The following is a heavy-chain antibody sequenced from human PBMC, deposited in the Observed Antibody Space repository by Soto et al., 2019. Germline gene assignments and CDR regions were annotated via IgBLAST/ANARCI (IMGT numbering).Heavy chain of an antibody. CDR3: ATDKWLQSDFDY. V-gene: IGHV3-23*01. CDR1: GFTFSSYA. CDR2: ISGSGGST. J-gene: IGHJ4*02. D-gene: IGHD5-12*01. Sequence: PGGSLRLSCAASGFTFSSYAMSWVRQAPGKGLEWVSAISGSGGSTYYADSVKGRFTISRDNTKNTLYLQMNSLRAEDTAVYYCATDKWLQSDFDYWGQGTLVTVSS.